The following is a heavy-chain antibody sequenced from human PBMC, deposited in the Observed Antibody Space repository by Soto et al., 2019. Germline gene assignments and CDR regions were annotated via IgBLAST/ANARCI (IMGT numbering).Heavy chain of an antibody. Sequence: GESLKISCKGSGYSFTSYWIGWVRQMPGKGLEWMGIIYPGDSDTRYSPSFQGQVTISADKSISTAYLQWSSLKASDTAMYYCASQQGYSYDGYGMDVWGQGTTVTVSS. V-gene: IGHV5-51*01. J-gene: IGHJ6*02. CDR3: ASQQGYSYDGYGMDV. CDR2: IYPGDSDT. D-gene: IGHD5-18*01. CDR1: GYSFTSYW.